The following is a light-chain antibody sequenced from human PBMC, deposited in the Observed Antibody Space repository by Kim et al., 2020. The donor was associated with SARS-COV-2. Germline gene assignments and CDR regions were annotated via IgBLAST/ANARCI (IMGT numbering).Light chain of an antibody. CDR1: ESISSK. CDR3: QQYNNWPLG. J-gene: IGKJ4*01. Sequence: GCPARRDTLSCRARESISSKLAWFQQKPGQSPRLLIYGASTSATGIPSRFSGSGSGTDFTLTISSLQSEDFAVYYCQQYNNWPLGFGGGTKVEIK. V-gene: IGKV3-15*01. CDR2: GAS.